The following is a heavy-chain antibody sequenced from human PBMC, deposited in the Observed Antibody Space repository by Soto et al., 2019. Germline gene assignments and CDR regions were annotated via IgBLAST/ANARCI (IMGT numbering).Heavy chain of an antibody. CDR2: ISAYNGNT. CDR1: GYTFTSYG. D-gene: IGHD6-6*01. J-gene: IGHJ4*02. CDR3: ATFSSPSPVDF. Sequence: ASVKRSCKAVGYTFTSYGISCLSQTPGQGLEWMGWISAYNGNTNYAQKLQGRVTMTTDTSTTTAYMELRSLRSDDTAVYYCATFSSPSPVDFWGQGTLVTVSS. V-gene: IGHV1-18*01.